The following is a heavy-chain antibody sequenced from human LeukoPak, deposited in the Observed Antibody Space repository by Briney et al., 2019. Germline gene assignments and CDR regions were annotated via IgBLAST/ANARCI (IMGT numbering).Heavy chain of an antibody. CDR1: GGSISGYY. CDR3: ARAGTTRGGWPI. Sequence: SETLSLTCAVSGGSISGYYWSWIRQPPGKGPEWIGYIYYSGNSNYNPSLESRVTISVDTSKNQISLKLNSVTAADTAMHYCARAGTTRGGWPIWGQGTMVTVS. J-gene: IGHJ3*02. D-gene: IGHD6-19*01. V-gene: IGHV4-59*01. CDR2: IYYSGNS.